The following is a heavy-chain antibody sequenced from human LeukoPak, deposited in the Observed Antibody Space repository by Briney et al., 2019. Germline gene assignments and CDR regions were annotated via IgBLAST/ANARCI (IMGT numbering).Heavy chain of an antibody. V-gene: IGHV3-33*01. CDR1: RFTFSSYG. Sequence: GRSLRLSCAASRFTFSSYGMHWVRQAPGKGLEWVAVIWYDGSNKYYADSVKGRFTISRDNSKNTLYLQMNSLRAEDTAVYYCARDKWGGTPDYYFDYWGQGTLVTVSS. J-gene: IGHJ4*02. CDR2: IWYDGSNK. D-gene: IGHD1-1*01. CDR3: ARDKWGGTPDYYFDY.